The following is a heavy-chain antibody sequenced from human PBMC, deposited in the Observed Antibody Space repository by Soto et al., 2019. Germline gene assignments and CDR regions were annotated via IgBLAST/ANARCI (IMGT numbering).Heavy chain of an antibody. Sequence: GGSLRLSCAASGFTFSSYAMSWVRQAPGKGLEWVSAISGSGGSTYCADSVKGRFTISRDNSKNTLYLQMNSLRAEDTAVYYCAKDQGWIQLWFAPTYFDYWGQGTLVTVSS. CDR3: AKDQGWIQLWFAPTYFDY. CDR2: ISGSGGST. V-gene: IGHV3-23*01. J-gene: IGHJ4*02. D-gene: IGHD5-18*01. CDR1: GFTFSSYA.